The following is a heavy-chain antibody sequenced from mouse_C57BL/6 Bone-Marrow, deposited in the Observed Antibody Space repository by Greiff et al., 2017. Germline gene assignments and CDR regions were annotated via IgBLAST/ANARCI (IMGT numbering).Heavy chain of an antibody. J-gene: IGHJ3*01. CDR2: IRNKANNHAT. CDR3: TLYYDYDPFAY. V-gene: IGHV6-6*01. D-gene: IGHD2-4*01. CDR1: GFTFSDAW. Sequence: EVKLQESGGGLVQPGGSMKLSCAASGFTFSDAWTDWVRQSPEKGLEWVAEIRNKANNHATYYAESVKGRFTISRDDSKSSVYLQMNSLRAEDTGIYYCTLYYDYDPFAYWGQGTLVTVSA.